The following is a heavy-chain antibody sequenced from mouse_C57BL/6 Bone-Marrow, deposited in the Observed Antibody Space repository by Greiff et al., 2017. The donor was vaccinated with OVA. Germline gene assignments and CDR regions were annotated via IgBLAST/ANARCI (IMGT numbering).Heavy chain of an antibody. D-gene: IGHD1-1*01. J-gene: IGHJ1*03. CDR3: ARDYGSSLWYFDV. CDR2: IDPANGNT. V-gene: IGHV14-3*01. Sequence: EVKLQESVAELVRPGASVKLSCTASGFNIKNTYMHWVKQRPEQGLEWIGRIDPANGNTKYAPKFQGKATITADTSSNTAYLQLSSLTSEDTAIYYCARDYGSSLWYFDVWGTGTTVTVSS. CDR1: GFNIKNTY.